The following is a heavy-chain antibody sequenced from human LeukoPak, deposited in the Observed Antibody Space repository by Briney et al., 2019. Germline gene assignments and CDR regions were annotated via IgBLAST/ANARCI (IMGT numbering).Heavy chain of an antibody. Sequence: ASVKVSCKASGFTFTNYYMHWVRQAPGQGLEWMGLINPSGSSTNSEQKFRGRVSMTRDTSTTTVYLELHSLRPKDTAVYYCAREESGGYFDYGGQGPLVSVSS. V-gene: IGHV1-46*01. CDR1: GFTFTNYY. CDR2: INPSGSST. CDR3: AREESGGYFDY. J-gene: IGHJ4*02. D-gene: IGHD2-8*02.